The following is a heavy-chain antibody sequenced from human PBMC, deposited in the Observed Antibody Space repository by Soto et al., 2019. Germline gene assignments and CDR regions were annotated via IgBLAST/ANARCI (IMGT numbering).Heavy chain of an antibody. CDR2: IYYSGST. Sequence: SETLALTCTVSVCSVSSGRYYGSWIRQPPGKGLEWIGYIYYSGSTNYNPSLKSRVTISVDTSKNQFSLKLSSVTAADTAVYYCARVSYYHRQLDYWGQGTLVTVSS. V-gene: IGHV4-61*01. D-gene: IGHD2-2*01. CDR3: ARVSYYHRQLDY. CDR1: VCSVSSGRYY. J-gene: IGHJ4*02.